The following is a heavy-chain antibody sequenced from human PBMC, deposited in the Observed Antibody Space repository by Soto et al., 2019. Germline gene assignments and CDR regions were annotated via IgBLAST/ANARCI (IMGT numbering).Heavy chain of an antibody. CDR1: GVTVSSNY. J-gene: IGHJ6*02. V-gene: IGHV3-53*01. CDR2: IYSGGST. Sequence: GSLSISGVDSGVTVSSNYMICVRQAPGKGLEWVSVIYSGGSTYYADSVKGRFTISRDNSKNTLYLQMNSLRAEDTAVYYCARDDFCTSSSCRPSYGMDVWGQGT. D-gene: IGHD2-2*01. CDR3: ARDDFCTSSSCRPSYGMDV.